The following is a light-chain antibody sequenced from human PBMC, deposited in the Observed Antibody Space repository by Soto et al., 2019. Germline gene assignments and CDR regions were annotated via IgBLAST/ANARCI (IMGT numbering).Light chain of an antibody. Sequence: IVLTQSPVTPSFSSGDRATLSCRASQTVSNNYLAWCQQKPGQAPRVIMYGASRRATGIPDRFSGGGSGTDFTLTISSLEPEDFAVYYCQQRSNWPPITFGQGTRLEIK. CDR1: QTVSNNY. J-gene: IGKJ5*01. CDR2: GAS. CDR3: QQRSNWPPIT. V-gene: IGKV3D-20*02.